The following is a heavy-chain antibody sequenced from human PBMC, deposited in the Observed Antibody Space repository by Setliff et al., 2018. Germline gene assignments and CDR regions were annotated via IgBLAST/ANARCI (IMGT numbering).Heavy chain of an antibody. J-gene: IGHJ4*02. V-gene: IGHV4-30-4*08. D-gene: IGHD3-22*01. CDR1: GDSINSGDYF. Sequence: KPSETLSLTCSVSGDSINSGDYFWSWIRQPPGKGLEWIGYIYSSGSTYYNPSLKSRVSISVDTSKNQFSLKLSSVTAADTAVYYCARESRYYYDNLGTLDYWGQGTLVTVSS. CDR3: ARESRYYYDNLGTLDY. CDR2: IYSSGST.